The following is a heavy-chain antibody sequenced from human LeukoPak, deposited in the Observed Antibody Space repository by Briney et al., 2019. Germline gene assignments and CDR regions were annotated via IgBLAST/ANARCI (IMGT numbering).Heavy chain of an antibody. CDR2: IYYSGST. CDR3: ARDVGSSGYYPLYYFDY. D-gene: IGHD3-22*01. J-gene: IGHJ4*02. CDR1: GGSISSSSYY. V-gene: IGHV4-39*07. Sequence: SETLSLTCTVSGGSISSSSYYWGWIRQPPGKGLEWIGSIYYSGSTYYNPSLKSRVTISVDTSKNQFSLKLSSVTAADTAVYYCARDVGSSGYYPLYYFDYWGQGTLVTVSS.